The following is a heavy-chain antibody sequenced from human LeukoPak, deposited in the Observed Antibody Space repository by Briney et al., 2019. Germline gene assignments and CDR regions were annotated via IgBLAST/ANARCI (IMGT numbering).Heavy chain of an antibody. Sequence: GGSLRLSCAASGFTFSSYWMHWVRQAPGKGLVWVSRINSDGSSTSYADSVKGRFTISRDNAKNSLYLQMNSLRAEDTAVYYCARRRYSSGWYVDYWGQGTLVTVSS. D-gene: IGHD6-19*01. CDR1: GFTFSSYW. J-gene: IGHJ4*02. CDR3: ARRRYSSGWYVDY. V-gene: IGHV3-74*01. CDR2: INSDGSST.